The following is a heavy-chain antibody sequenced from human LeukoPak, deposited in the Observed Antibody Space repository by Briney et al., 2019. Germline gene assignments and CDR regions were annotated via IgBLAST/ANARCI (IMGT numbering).Heavy chain of an antibody. Sequence: PSETLSLTCTVSGGSISSSSYYWSWIRQHPGKGLEWIGYIYYSGSTYYNPSLKSRVTISVDTSKNQFSLKLSSVTAADTAVYYCARGVGYSYGATHYFDYWGQGTLVTVSS. V-gene: IGHV4-31*03. J-gene: IGHJ4*02. CDR3: ARGVGYSYGATHYFDY. D-gene: IGHD5-18*01. CDR2: IYYSGST. CDR1: GGSISSSSYY.